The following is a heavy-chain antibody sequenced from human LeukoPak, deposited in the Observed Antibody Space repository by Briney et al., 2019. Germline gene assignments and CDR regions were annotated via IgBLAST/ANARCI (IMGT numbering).Heavy chain of an antibody. V-gene: IGHV3-48*03. D-gene: IGHD4-23*01. J-gene: IGHJ4*02. Sequence: GGSLRLSCAASGFAFIDFQMSWVRQAPGKGLEWVSYISSSGSTIYYADSVKGRFTISRDNAKNSLYLQMNSLRAEDTAVYYCARGGNWDFDYWGQGTLVTVSS. CDR1: GFAFIDFQ. CDR2: ISSSGSTI. CDR3: ARGGNWDFDY.